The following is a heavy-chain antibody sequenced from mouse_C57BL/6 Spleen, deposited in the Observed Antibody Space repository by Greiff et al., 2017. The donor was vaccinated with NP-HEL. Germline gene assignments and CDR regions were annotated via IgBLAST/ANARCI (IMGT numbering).Heavy chain of an antibody. Sequence: VQLQQSGAELVKPGASVKMSCKASGYTFTSYWITWVKQRPGQGLEWIGDIYPGSGSTNYNEKFKSKATLTVDTSSSTAYMQLSSLTSEDSAVYYCARGDYDYDDGFDYWGQGTTLTVSS. V-gene: IGHV1-55*01. J-gene: IGHJ2*01. D-gene: IGHD2-4*01. CDR3: ARGDYDYDDGFDY. CDR1: GYTFTSYW. CDR2: IYPGSGST.